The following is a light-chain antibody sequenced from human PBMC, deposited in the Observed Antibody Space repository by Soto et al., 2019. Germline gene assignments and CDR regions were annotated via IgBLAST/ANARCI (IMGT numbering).Light chain of an antibody. CDR3: QHYVSSFCT. V-gene: IGKV3-20*01. CDR2: GAS. Sequence: EIVLTQSPGTLSLSPGERATLSCRPSQTISSGFLAWYQQKPGQAPRLLIYGASSRATGTPDRFSGSGSGTNFTLTISRLEPEDFAVYYCQHYVSSFCTFGQGTKVEIK. J-gene: IGKJ1*01. CDR1: QTISSGF.